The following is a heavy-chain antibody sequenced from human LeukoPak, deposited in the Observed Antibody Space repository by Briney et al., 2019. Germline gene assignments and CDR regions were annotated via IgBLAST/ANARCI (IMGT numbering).Heavy chain of an antibody. Sequence: SETLSLTCTVSGGSISSGGYYWSWIRQHPGKGLEWIGYIYYSGSTYYNPSLKSRVTISVDTSKNQFSLKLSSVTAADTAVYYCARQERYYGSGSYTYFQHWGQGTLVTVSS. CDR1: GGSISSGGYY. CDR2: IYYSGST. D-gene: IGHD3-10*01. J-gene: IGHJ1*01. V-gene: IGHV4-31*03. CDR3: ARQERYYGSGSYTYFQH.